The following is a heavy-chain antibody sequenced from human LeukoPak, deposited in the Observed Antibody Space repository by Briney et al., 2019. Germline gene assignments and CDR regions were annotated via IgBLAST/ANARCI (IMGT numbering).Heavy chain of an antibody. Sequence: SETLPLPCTVSGGSISIYYWRWIRQSPGKGLEWIGYIYYSGSINYSPSLTSRVSISIDTLKIQFSLNLGSVTDADTTVYYCARGASGYSYGWGQGTLVTVSS. D-gene: IGHD5-18*01. V-gene: IGHV4-59*01. CDR3: ARGASGYSYG. CDR1: GGSISIYY. J-gene: IGHJ4*02. CDR2: IYYSGSI.